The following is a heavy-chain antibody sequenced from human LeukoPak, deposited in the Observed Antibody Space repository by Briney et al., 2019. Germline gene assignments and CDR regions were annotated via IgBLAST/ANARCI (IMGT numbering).Heavy chain of an antibody. CDR2: ISSSSSYI. Sequence: PGGSLRLSCAASGFTFSSYSMNWVRQAPGKGLEWVSSISSSSSYIYYADSVKGRFTISRDNAKNSLYLQMNSLRAEDTAVYYCARDPVVWQGVASYYFDYWGQGTLVTVSS. CDR3: ARDPVVWQGVASYYFDY. D-gene: IGHD6-6*01. J-gene: IGHJ4*02. CDR1: GFTFSSYS. V-gene: IGHV3-21*01.